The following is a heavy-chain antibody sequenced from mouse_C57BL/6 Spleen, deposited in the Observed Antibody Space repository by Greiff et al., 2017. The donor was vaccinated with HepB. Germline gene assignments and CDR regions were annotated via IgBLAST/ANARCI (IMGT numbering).Heavy chain of an antibody. V-gene: IGHV1-26*01. CDR3: AKRDAMVRRDYSIDF. D-gene: IGHD2-1*01. CDR2: INPNNGGT. J-gene: IGHJ4*01. Sequence: EVQLQQSGAELVKPGASVKISCKASGYTFTDYDMNWVKQSNGKGLEWIGDINPNNGGTNYNEKFKGKATLTVDKSSSTAYMELRSLTSEDSAVYSCAKRDAMVRRDYSIDFWGQGTSVTVSS. CDR1: GYTFTDYD.